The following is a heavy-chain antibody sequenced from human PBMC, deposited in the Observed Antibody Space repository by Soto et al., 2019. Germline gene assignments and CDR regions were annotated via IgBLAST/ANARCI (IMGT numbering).Heavy chain of an antibody. CDR1: GFSLTTSGVG. CDR3: AHSPPGRVIDY. D-gene: IGHD3-9*01. V-gene: IGHV2-5*02. J-gene: IGHJ4*02. Sequence: QITLKESGPTLVKTTQTLTLTCTFSGFSLTTSGVGVAWIRQPPGKALECLALIYWDDDKRYSPSLQHRLTITKDTSNNQVVLTMTNMGPVDTAIYYCAHSPPGRVIDYWGQGTLVTVSS. CDR2: IYWDDDK.